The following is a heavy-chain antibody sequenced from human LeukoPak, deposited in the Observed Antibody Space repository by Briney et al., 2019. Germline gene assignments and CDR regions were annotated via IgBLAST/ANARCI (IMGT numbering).Heavy chain of an antibody. CDR2: ISGSGGST. CDR1: GITLSNYG. Sequence: PGGSLRLSCAVSGITLSNYGMSWVRQGPGKGLEWVAGISGSGGSTNYADSVKGRFTISRDNPKNTLYLQMNSLRAEDTAVYFCAKRGVVIRVILVGFHKEAYYFDSWGQGALVTVSP. D-gene: IGHD3-22*01. V-gene: IGHV3-23*01. CDR3: AKRGVVIRVILVGFHKEAYYFDS. J-gene: IGHJ4*02.